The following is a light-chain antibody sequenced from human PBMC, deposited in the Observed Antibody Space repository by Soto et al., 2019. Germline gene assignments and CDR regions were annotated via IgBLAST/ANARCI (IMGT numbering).Light chain of an antibody. CDR3: QSYDSSLSGSV. CDR1: SSNIGAGYD. V-gene: IGLV1-40*01. J-gene: IGLJ2*01. CDR2: GNS. Sequence: QSVLTQPPSVSGAPGQRVTMSCTGSSSNIGAGYDVHWYQQLPGTAPKLLIYGNSNRPSGVPDRFSGSKSGTSASLAITGLQAEDEADYYCQSYDSSLSGSVFGGGTTVTVL.